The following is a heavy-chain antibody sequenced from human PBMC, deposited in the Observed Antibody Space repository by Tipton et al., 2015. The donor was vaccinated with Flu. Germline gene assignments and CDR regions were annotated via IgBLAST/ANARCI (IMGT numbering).Heavy chain of an antibody. CDR3: ARLPQTELYQDRDY. V-gene: IGHV4-59*08. J-gene: IGHJ4*02. D-gene: IGHD1-26*01. CDR2: IYYSGST. Sequence: TLSLTCTVSGGSISSYYWSWIRQPPGKGLEWIGYIYYSGSTNYNPSLKSRVTISVDTSKNQFSLKLSSVTAADTAVYYCARLPQTELYQDRDYWGQETLVTVSS. CDR1: GGSISSYY.